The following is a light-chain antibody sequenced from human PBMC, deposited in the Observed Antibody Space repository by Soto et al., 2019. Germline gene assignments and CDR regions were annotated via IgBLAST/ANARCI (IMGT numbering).Light chain of an antibody. J-gene: IGLJ2*01. Sequence: QSALTQPASVSGSPGQSITISCTGTSSDVGSYNLVSWYQQHPGKAPKLMIYEGSKRPSGVSNRFSGSKSGNTASLTISGLQAEDEADYYCCSYAGSSTVVFGEGTKLTLL. CDR3: CSYAGSSTVV. CDR1: SSDVGSYNL. V-gene: IGLV2-23*01. CDR2: EGS.